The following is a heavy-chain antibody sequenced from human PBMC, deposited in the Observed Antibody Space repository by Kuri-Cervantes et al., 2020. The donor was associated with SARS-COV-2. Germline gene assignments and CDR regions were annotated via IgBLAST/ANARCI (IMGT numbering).Heavy chain of an antibody. Sequence: SETLSLTCAVSGYSISSGHYWGWIRQPPGKGLEWIGSIYHSGSTYYNPSLKSRVTISVDTSKNQFSLKLSSVTAADTAVYYCASRSASLTELYYFDYWGQGTLVTVSS. J-gene: IGHJ4*02. CDR3: ASRSASLTELYYFDY. D-gene: IGHD1-20*01. CDR1: GYSISSGHY. V-gene: IGHV4-38-2*01. CDR2: IYHSGST.